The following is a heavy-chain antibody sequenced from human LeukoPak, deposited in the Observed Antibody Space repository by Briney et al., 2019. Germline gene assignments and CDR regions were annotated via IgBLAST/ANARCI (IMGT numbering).Heavy chain of an antibody. CDR1: GYTFSNFG. V-gene: IGHV1-46*01. CDR3: ARGGGNPLFDY. J-gene: IGHJ4*02. Sequence: ASVKVSCKTSGYTFSNFGISWMRQAPGQGLEWMGIINPSGGSTSYAQKFQGRVTMTRDTSTSTVYMELSSLRSEDTAVYYCARGGGNPLFDYWGQGTLVTVSS. D-gene: IGHD4-23*01. CDR2: INPSGGST.